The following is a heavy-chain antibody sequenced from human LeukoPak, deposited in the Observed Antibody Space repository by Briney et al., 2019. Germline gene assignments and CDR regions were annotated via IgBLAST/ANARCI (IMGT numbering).Heavy chain of an antibody. D-gene: IGHD6-13*01. J-gene: IGHJ4*02. V-gene: IGHV3-23*01. CDR2: ISGSGGGT. CDR1: GFSFSSYA. CDR3: AKEGGPIAPFDY. Sequence: GGSLRLSCAASGFSFSSYAMVWVREGPGKGLEWVSAISGSGGGTYYADSVKGRFTISRDNSKNTLYLQMNSLRAEDTAVYYCAKEGGPIAPFDYWGQGTLVTVSS.